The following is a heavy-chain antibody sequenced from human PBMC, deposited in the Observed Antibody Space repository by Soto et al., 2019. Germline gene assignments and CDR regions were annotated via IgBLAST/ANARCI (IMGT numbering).Heavy chain of an antibody. CDR1: GGSISSGGYY. CDR2: IYYSGST. D-gene: IGHD3-3*01. J-gene: IGHJ4*02. V-gene: IGHV4-31*03. CDR3: ARGERGVRSEFYFDY. Sequence: QVQLQESGPGLVKPSQTLSLTCTVSGGSISSGGYYWSWIRQHPGKGLEWIGNIYYSGSTYYNPSLNSRVTFSVDTSKKQFSLKLSSVTAADTAVYYCARGERGVRSEFYFDYWGQGTLVTVSS.